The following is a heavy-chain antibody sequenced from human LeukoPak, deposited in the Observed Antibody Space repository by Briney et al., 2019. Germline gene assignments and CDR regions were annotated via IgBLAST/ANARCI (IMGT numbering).Heavy chain of an antibody. V-gene: IGHV4-34*01. CDR1: GGSLSGYY. CDR2: IYYSGST. D-gene: IGHD2-2*02. Sequence: KPSETLSLTCAVYGGSLSGYYWSWIRQPPGKGLEWIGSIYYSGSTYYNPSLESRVTISVDASKHQFSLKLSSVTAADTAAYFCTRLCIKSSCYTWDYWGQGALVTVSS. CDR3: TRLCIKSSCYTWDY. J-gene: IGHJ4*02.